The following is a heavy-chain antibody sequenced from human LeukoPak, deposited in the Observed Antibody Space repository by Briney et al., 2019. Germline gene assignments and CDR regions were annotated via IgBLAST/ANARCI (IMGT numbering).Heavy chain of an antibody. V-gene: IGHV3-30*02. Sequence: SGGSLRLSCTASEITFSNYGMHWVRQAPGKGLEWVAFIQYDGNNKYYADSVKGRFTISRDNSKNTLYLQMNSLRGDDTAVYYCAKEIWPTVTTPGHTHFDYWGQGTLVTVSS. CDR2: IQYDGNNK. D-gene: IGHD4-17*01. J-gene: IGHJ4*02. CDR1: EITFSNYG. CDR3: AKEIWPTVTTPGHTHFDY.